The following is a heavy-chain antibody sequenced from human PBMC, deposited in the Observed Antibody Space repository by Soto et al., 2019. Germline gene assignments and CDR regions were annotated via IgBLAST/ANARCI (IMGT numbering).Heavy chain of an antibody. D-gene: IGHD2-2*02. CDR2: INHSGST. CDR3: ARDIVVVPAAITGFYYYGMDV. CDR1: GGSFSGYY. Sequence: SETLSLTCAVYGGSFSGYYWSWIRQPPGKGLEWIGEINHSGSTNYNPSLKSRVTISVDTSKNQFSLKLSSVTAADTAVYYCARDIVVVPAAITGFYYYGMDVWGQGTTVTVSS. V-gene: IGHV4-34*01. J-gene: IGHJ6*02.